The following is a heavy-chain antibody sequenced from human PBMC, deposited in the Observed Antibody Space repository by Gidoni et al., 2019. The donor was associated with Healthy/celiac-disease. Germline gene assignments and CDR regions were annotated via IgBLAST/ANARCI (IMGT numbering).Heavy chain of an antibody. CDR1: GFTFSDYY. D-gene: IGHD4-4*01. V-gene: IGHV3-11*05. Sequence: QVQLVESGGGLVKPGGSLILSCAASGFTFSDYYMSWLRQAPGKGLEWVSYISSSISYTNYADSVKGRFTISRDNAKNSLYLQMNSLRAEDTAVYYCARVTINWFDPWGQGTLVTVSS. CDR2: ISSSISYT. J-gene: IGHJ5*02. CDR3: ARVTINWFDP.